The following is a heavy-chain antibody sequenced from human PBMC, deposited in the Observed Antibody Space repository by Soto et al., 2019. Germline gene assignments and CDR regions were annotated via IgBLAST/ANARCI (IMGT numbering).Heavy chain of an antibody. Sequence: PGGSLRLSCAASGFTFSSYAMHWVRQAPGKGLEWVAVISYDGSNKYYADSVKGRFTISRDNSKNTLYLQMNSLRAEDTAVYYCAREYYDFWSGSLGMDVWGQGTTVTVSS. CDR1: GFTFSSYA. D-gene: IGHD3-3*01. CDR3: AREYYDFWSGSLGMDV. V-gene: IGHV3-30-3*01. CDR2: ISYDGSNK. J-gene: IGHJ6*02.